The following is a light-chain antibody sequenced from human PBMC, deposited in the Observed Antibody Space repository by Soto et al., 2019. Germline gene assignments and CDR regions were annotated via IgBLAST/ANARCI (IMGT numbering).Light chain of an antibody. V-gene: IGKV1-39*01. Sequence: DIQMTQSPSSLSASVVDRVTITCRASQSISSHLNWYQQKPGKAPKLLIHAASNLQSGVPSRFSGSGSGTDFTLTISSLQPEDFATYYCQQTYNTPWTFGQGTKVDIK. CDR1: QSISSH. J-gene: IGKJ1*01. CDR2: AAS. CDR3: QQTYNTPWT.